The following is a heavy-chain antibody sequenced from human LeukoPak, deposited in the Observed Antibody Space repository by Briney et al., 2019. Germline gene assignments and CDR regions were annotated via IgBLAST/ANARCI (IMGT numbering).Heavy chain of an antibody. CDR1: GFTFSSYW. D-gene: IGHD3-16*01. V-gene: IGHV3-74*01. CDR2: INSDGSNT. J-gene: IGHJ4*02. CDR3: AGGCESLTF. Sequence: LRLSCAASGFTFSSYWMDWVRRAPGKGLVWVSHINSDGSNTRYADSVKGRFTIARDNAKNTLFLQLNSLRAEGTAVDYCAGGCESLTFWGQGTLVSVSS.